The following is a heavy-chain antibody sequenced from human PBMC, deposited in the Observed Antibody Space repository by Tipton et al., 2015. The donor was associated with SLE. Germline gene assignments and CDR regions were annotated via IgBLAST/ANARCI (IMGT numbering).Heavy chain of an antibody. D-gene: IGHD7-27*01. V-gene: IGHV4-39*02. Sequence: TLSLTCTVSGGSISSGSYYWGWIRQPPGKGLEWIGSIYHSGNTYSNPSLKSRVTIYVNTSKNQFSLKMSSVTAADTAVYYCARDTLGGLDYWGQGTLVTVSS. CDR1: GGSISSGSYY. CDR3: ARDTLGGLDY. J-gene: IGHJ4*02. CDR2: IYHSGNT.